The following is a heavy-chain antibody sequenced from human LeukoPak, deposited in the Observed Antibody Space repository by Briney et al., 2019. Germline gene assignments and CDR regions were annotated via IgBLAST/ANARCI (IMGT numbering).Heavy chain of an antibody. J-gene: IGHJ4*02. V-gene: IGHV3-21*01. CDR3: ARESAVATTKSLDY. Sequence: PGGSLRLSCAASGFTFSTYKMNWVRQAPGKGLEWVSSISLSTDYTYYVDSVKGRFTISRNNAKNSLYLQMNNLRAEDTAVYYCARESAVATTKSLDYWGQGTLVAVSS. CDR2: ISLSTDYT. CDR1: GFTFSTYK. D-gene: IGHD2-15*01.